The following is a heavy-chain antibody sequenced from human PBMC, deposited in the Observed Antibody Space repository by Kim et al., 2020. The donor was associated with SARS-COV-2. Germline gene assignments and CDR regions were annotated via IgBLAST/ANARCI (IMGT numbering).Heavy chain of an antibody. V-gene: IGHV1-18*01. D-gene: IGHD6-19*01. CDR1: GYTFTSYG. CDR2: ISAYNGNT. J-gene: IGHJ4*02. Sequence: ASVKVSCKASGYTFTSYGISWVRQAPGQGLEWMGWISAYNGNTNYAQKLQGRVTMTTDTSTSTAYMELRSLRSDDTAVYYCARDRPVAGRGWGALTGDYWGQGTLVTVSS. CDR3: ARDRPVAGRGWGALTGDY.